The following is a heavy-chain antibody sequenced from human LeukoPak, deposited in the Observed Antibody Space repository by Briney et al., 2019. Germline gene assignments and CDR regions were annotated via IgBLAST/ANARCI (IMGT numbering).Heavy chain of an antibody. CDR2: IYWNDDK. CDR3: ARLSYDAFDI. Sequence: SGPTLVNPPQTLTLTCTFSGSSLTTSGVGVGWIRQPPGKALEWRTLIYWNDDKRYSPSLTRRLTITNNTSKNEGGIPMTNMDRVDTATYYCARLSYDAFDIWREGTMVTVSS. J-gene: IGHJ3*02. CDR1: GSSLTTSGVG. D-gene: IGHD3-10*01. V-gene: IGHV2-5*01.